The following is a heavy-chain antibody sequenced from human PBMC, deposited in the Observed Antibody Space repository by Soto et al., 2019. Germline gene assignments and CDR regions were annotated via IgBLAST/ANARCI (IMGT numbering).Heavy chain of an antibody. CDR1: GFTVSSNY. J-gene: IGHJ4*02. CDR3: AMCSSTSCYSGYFDY. CDR2: IYSGGST. Sequence: PGGSLRLSCAASGFTVSSNYMCWVRQAPGKGLEWVSVIYSGGSTYYADSVKGRFTISRDNSKNTLYLQVNSLRAEDTAVYYCAMCSSTSCYSGYFDYWGQGTLVTVSS. D-gene: IGHD2-2*02. V-gene: IGHV3-53*01.